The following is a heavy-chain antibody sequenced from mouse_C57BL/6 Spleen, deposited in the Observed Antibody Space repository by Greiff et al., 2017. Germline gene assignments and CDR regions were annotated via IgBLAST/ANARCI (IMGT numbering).Heavy chain of an antibody. CDR3: TREGSFGDGSYYFDY. D-gene: IGHD6-1*01. Sequence: EVQLVESGEGLVKPGGSLKLSCAASGFTFSSYAMSWVRQTPEKRLEWVAYISSGGDYIYYADTVKGRFTISRDNARNTLYLQMSSLKSEATAMYYCTREGSFGDGSYYFDYWGQGTTLTVSS. CDR2: ISSGGDYI. CDR1: GFTFSSYA. V-gene: IGHV5-9-1*02. J-gene: IGHJ2*01.